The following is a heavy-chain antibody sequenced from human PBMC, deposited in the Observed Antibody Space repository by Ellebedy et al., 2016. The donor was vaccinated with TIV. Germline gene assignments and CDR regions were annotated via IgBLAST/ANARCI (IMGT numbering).Heavy chain of an antibody. D-gene: IGHD1-26*01. V-gene: IGHV3-23*01. CDR1: GFTFNSFA. J-gene: IGHJ4*02. CDR2: IRNSGEST. Sequence: PGGSLRLSCVASGFTFNSFAMSWVRQAPGKGLEWVSTIRNSGESTNNADSGKGRFTISRDNSKNTLYLQMNGLRAEDTAVYYCAKDRIVGARKFDDWGQGTLVTVSS. CDR3: AKDRIVGARKFDD.